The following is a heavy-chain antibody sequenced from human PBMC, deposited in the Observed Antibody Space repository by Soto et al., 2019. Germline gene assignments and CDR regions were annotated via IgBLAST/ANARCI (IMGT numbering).Heavy chain of an antibody. Sequence: PGGSLRLSCAASGFTFSSYGMHWVRRAPGKGLEWVAVIWYDGSNKYYADSVKGRFTISRDNSKNTLYLQMNSLRAEDTAVYYCARDLAAATRHDYGMDVWGQGTTVTVSS. V-gene: IGHV3-33*01. J-gene: IGHJ6*02. CDR2: IWYDGSNK. CDR1: GFTFSSYG. D-gene: IGHD6-13*01. CDR3: ARDLAAATRHDYGMDV.